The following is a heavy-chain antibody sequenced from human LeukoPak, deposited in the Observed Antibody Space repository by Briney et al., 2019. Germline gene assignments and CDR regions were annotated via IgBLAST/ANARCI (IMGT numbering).Heavy chain of an antibody. J-gene: IGHJ4*02. CDR3: ATGIAAAGDY. V-gene: IGHV4-39*01. D-gene: IGHD6-13*01. Sequence: SETLSLTRTVSGGSISSSGYYWGWIRQPPGKGLERIGSIYYSGSTYYNPSLKSRVTISGDTSKNQFSLKLSSVTAADTAVYYCATGIAAAGDYWGQGTLVTVSS. CDR2: IYYSGST. CDR1: GGSISSSGYY.